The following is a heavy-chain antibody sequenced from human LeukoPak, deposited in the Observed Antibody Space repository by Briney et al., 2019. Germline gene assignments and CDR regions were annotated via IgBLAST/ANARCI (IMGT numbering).Heavy chain of an antibody. D-gene: IGHD3-22*01. Sequence: SVKVSCKASGGTFSSYAISWVRQAPGQGLEWMGGIIPIFGTANYAQKFQGRVTITNDESTSTAYMELSSMRSEDTAVYYCARGPPTVNYYDSSGYYLILTYWGQGTLVTVSS. CDR1: GGTFSSYA. V-gene: IGHV1-69*05. J-gene: IGHJ4*02. CDR2: IIPIFGTA. CDR3: ARGPPTVNYYDSSGYYLILTY.